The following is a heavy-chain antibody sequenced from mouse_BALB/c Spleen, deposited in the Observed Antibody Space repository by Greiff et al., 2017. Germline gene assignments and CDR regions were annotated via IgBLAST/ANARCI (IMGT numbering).Heavy chain of an antibody. D-gene: IGHD2-3*01. CDR2: INPNNGGT. CDR3: ARSPHDGSYAMDY. J-gene: IGHJ4*01. CDR1: GYTFTEYT. Sequence: VQLKESGPELVKPGASVKISCKTSGYTFTEYTMHWVKQSHGKSLEWIGGINPNNGGTSYNQKFKGKATLTVDKSSSTAYMELRSLTSEDSAVYYCARSPHDGSYAMDYWGQGTSVTVSS. V-gene: IGHV1-18*01.